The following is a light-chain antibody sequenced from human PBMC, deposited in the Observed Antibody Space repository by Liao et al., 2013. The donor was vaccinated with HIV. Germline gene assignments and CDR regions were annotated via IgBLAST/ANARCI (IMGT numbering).Light chain of an antibody. V-gene: IGLV3-12*02. CDR2: SDS. J-gene: IGLJ1*01. CDR3: QAWDSGAYV. Sequence: SYELTQPHSVSVATAQMARITCGGNNIGSKAVHWYQQKPGQDPVLVIYSDSNRPSGIPERFSASKSGDTATLTIKGTQPVDEGDYFCQAWDSGAYVFGTGTRVTVL. CDR1: NIGSKA.